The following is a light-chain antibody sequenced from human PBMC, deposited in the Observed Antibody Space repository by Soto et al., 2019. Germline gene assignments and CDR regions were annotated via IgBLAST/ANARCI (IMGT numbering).Light chain of an antibody. Sequence: EMVKTQSPATLSVAPGERATLSCRASQTISSDLAWYQQKPGQAPRLLIYGASIRATGLPARFSGSRSGTEFTLTISSLLPEDFAVYYCQQYKDWPHTFGQGTKVDIK. CDR1: QTISSD. CDR3: QQYKDWPHT. V-gene: IGKV3-15*01. J-gene: IGKJ1*01. CDR2: GAS.